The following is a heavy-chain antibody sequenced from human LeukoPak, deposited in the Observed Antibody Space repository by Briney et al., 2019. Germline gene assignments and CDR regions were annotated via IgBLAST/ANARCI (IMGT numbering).Heavy chain of an antibody. Sequence: PGGSLRLSCAASGFTFSSYAMSWVRQAPGKGLEWVSAISGSGGSTYYADSVKGRFTISRDNSKNTLYLQMKSLRAEDTAIYYCAKGRDYGGKMGWFDPWGQGTLVTVSS. J-gene: IGHJ5*02. CDR3: AKGRDYGGKMGWFDP. V-gene: IGHV3-23*01. CDR1: GFTFSSYA. CDR2: ISGSGGST. D-gene: IGHD4-23*01.